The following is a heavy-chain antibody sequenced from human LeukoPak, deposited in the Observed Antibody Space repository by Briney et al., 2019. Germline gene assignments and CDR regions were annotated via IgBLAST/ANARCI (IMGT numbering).Heavy chain of an antibody. D-gene: IGHD3-22*01. V-gene: IGHV3-66*01. Sequence: GGSLRLSCAASGFTVRSNYMSWVRQAPGKGLEWVSVIYSGGSTYYADSVKGRFTISRDNSKNTLYLQMNSLRAEDTAVYYCARETGFTYYDNSGYHFDSWGQGTLVTVSS. CDR1: GFTVRSNY. CDR3: ARETGFTYYDNSGYHFDS. J-gene: IGHJ4*02. CDR2: IYSGGST.